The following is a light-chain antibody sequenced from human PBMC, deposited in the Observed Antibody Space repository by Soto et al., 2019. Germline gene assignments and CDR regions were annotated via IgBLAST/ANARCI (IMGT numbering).Light chain of an antibody. V-gene: IGKV3-20*01. CDR3: QQYNNWPRT. Sequence: EIVLTQSPGTLSLTPWERATLSCMASQSVSSSYLAWYHQKPCQAPRLLIYGASSRATGIPDRFSASGTGTDFTLTISDVQPEDFAVYYCQQYNNWPRTFGQGTNV. CDR1: QSVSSSY. J-gene: IGKJ1*01. CDR2: GAS.